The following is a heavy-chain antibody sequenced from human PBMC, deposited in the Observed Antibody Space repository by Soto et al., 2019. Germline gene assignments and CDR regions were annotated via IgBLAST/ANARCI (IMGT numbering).Heavy chain of an antibody. CDR1: GGSISSGGYS. Sequence: QLQLQESGSGLVKPSQTLSLTCAVSGGSISSGGYSWSWIRQPPGKGLEWIGYIYHSGSTYYNPSLKGGVTISVDRSKNQFSLKLSSVTAADTAVYSCARAGGLGAVAVDYWGQGTLVTVSS. D-gene: IGHD6-19*01. CDR3: ARAGGLGAVAVDY. CDR2: IYHSGST. V-gene: IGHV4-30-2*01. J-gene: IGHJ4*02.